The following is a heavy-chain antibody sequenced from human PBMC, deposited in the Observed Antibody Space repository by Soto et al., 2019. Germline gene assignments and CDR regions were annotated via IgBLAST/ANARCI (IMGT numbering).Heavy chain of an antibody. CDR3: ARVGDYDDPYDDYCMDV. Sequence: EVQLVESGGGLVKPGGSLRLSCAASGFTFSSYSMNWVRQAPGKGLEWVSSITSISIYIYYADSVKGRFTISRDNAKNSLHLQMNSLRAEDTAVYYCARVGDYDDPYDDYCMDVWGQGTTVTVSS. V-gene: IGHV3-21*01. CDR2: ITSISIYI. CDR1: GFTFSSYS. J-gene: IGHJ6*02. D-gene: IGHD3-22*01.